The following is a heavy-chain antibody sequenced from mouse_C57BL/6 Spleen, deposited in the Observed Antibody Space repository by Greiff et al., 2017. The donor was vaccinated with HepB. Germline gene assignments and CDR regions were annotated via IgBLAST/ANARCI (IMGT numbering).Heavy chain of an antibody. Sequence: QVQLQQPGAELVRPGSSVKLSCKASGYTFTSYWMDWVKQRPGQGLEWIGNIYPSDSETHYNQKFKDKATLTVDKSSSTAYMQLSSLTSEDSAVYYGARSRALFDYWGQGTTLTVSS. J-gene: IGHJ2*01. V-gene: IGHV1-61*01. CDR2: IYPSDSET. CDR1: GYTFTSYW. CDR3: ARSRALFDY. D-gene: IGHD3-3*01.